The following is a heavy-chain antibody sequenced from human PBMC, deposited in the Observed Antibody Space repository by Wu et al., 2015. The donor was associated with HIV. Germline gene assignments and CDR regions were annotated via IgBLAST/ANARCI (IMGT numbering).Heavy chain of an antibody. CDR3: ARGPTDYDILTGYYNDYGMDV. CDR1: GGTFSSYA. V-gene: IGHV1-69*05. CDR2: IIPIFGTA. J-gene: IGHJ6*02. D-gene: IGHD3-9*01. Sequence: QVQLVQSGAEVKKPGSSVKVSCKASGGTFSSYAISWVRQAPGQGLEWMGGIIPIFGTANYAQKFQGRVTITTDESTSTAYMELSSLRSEDTAVYYCARGPTDYDILTGYYNDYGMDVWGQGTTVTVSS.